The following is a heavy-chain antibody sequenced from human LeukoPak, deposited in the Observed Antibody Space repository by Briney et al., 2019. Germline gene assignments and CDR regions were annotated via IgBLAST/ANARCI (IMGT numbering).Heavy chain of an antibody. CDR3: ARSSFPYYFDY. CDR2: IDNDGGST. Sequence: GGPLRLSCAASGFTFHSYWMHWVRQAPGKGLVWVSRIDNDGGSTTYADSVKGRFTISRDNAKNTLYLQMNSVRAEDTAVYYCARSSFPYYFDYWGQGTLVTVSS. V-gene: IGHV3-74*01. J-gene: IGHJ4*02. D-gene: IGHD3-16*01. CDR1: GFTFHSYW.